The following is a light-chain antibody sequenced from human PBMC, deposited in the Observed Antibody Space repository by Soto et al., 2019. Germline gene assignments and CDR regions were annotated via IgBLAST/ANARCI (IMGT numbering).Light chain of an antibody. Sequence: EIVLTQSPGTLSLSPGAGATLSCRARHSVSSTYLAWYQQKPGQSPRLLIYGASTRATGIPARFSGSGSGTEFTLTISSLQSEDFAVYYCQQYNNWPPQTFGQGTKVDIK. J-gene: IGKJ1*01. CDR1: HSVSSTY. CDR2: GAS. CDR3: QQYNNWPPQT. V-gene: IGKV3-15*01.